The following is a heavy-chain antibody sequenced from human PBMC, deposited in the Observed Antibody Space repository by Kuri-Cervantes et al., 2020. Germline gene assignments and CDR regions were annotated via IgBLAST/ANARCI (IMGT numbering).Heavy chain of an antibody. J-gene: IGHJ4*02. CDR3: ASRRFRFLEWLFDY. V-gene: IGHV3-23*01. D-gene: IGHD3-3*01. CDR1: GFSLSSYD. CDR2: ISGSGGST. Sequence: GGSLRLSCAVSGFSLSSYDMHWVRQAPGKGLEWVSAISGSGGSTYYADSVKGRFTISRDNSKNTLYLQMNSLRAEDTAVYYCASRRFRFLEWLFDYWGQGNLVTVSS.